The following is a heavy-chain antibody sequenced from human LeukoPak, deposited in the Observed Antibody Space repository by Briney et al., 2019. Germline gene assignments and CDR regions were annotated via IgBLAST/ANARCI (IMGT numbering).Heavy chain of an antibody. CDR1: GFTFSNYA. CDR2: MSGTSDNT. Sequence: GESLRLSCAASGFTFSNYAMTWVRQAPGKGLEWVSGMSGTSDNTYYADSVKGRFTISRDNSKNTLYLQMNSLRAEDTAVYYCAKDLYSSSWFSTGDYWGQGTLVTVSS. D-gene: IGHD6-13*01. V-gene: IGHV3-23*01. J-gene: IGHJ4*02. CDR3: AKDLYSSSWFSTGDY.